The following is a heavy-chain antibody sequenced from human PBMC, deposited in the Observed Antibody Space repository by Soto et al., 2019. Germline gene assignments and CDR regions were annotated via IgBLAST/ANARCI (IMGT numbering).Heavy chain of an antibody. Sequence: SETLSLTCTVSGGSISSYYWSWIRQPPGKGLEWIGYIYYSGSINYNPSLKSRVTISVDTSKNQFSLKLTSVTAADTAVYYCARGNRGYNDYWGQGTLVTVSS. V-gene: IGHV4-59*01. CDR1: GGSISSYY. CDR2: IYYSGSI. CDR3: ARGNRGYNDY. J-gene: IGHJ4*02. D-gene: IGHD3-22*01.